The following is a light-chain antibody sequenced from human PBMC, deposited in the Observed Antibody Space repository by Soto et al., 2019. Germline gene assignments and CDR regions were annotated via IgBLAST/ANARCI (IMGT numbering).Light chain of an antibody. V-gene: IGKV1D-12*01. J-gene: IGKJ4*01. CDR2: GAS. Sequence: DIQMTQSPSSVSASIGDTVTITCRASQDISTLLAWYQQKPEKAPKLLIYGASTLESGVPSRFSGRGSGTDFTLTVRSLQPEDCATYFCQQADSFPLTFGGGTKVDIK. CDR3: QQADSFPLT. CDR1: QDISTL.